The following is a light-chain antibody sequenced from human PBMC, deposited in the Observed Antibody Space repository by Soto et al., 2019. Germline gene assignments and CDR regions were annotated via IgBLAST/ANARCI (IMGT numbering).Light chain of an antibody. CDR3: SSYTKTSPAYV. CDR2: EVS. Sequence: QSALTQPASVSGSPGQSITISCTGSSSDIGTYNLVSWYQQQPGKAPRLVIYEVSGRPSGVSVRFSGSKSGNTASLTISGLQVDDKGDYYCSSYTKTSPAYVFGTGTKLTVL. J-gene: IGLJ1*01. CDR1: SSDIGTYNL. V-gene: IGLV2-14*01.